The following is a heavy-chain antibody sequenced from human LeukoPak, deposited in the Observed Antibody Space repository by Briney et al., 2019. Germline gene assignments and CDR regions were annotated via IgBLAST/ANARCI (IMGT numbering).Heavy chain of an antibody. CDR2: MNPNSANT. CDR3: ARVLGPPGLLVWFGELSICYYDGIDV. J-gene: IGHJ6*02. D-gene: IGHD3-10*01. CDR1: GYTFTSYD. V-gene: IGHV1-8*01. Sequence: ASVKDSCKASGYTFTSYDIYWVRPSTGQGLEWMGWMNPNSANTAYAQKYQGRVTMTRNTSISTAYMELSSLRSEDTAVYYCARVLGPPGLLVWFGELSICYYDGIDVWGQGTTVTVSS.